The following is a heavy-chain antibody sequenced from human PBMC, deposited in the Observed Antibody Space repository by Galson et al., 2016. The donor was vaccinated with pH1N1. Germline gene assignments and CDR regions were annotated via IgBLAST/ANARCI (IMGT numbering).Heavy chain of an antibody. J-gene: IGHJ4*02. CDR1: GGSISNSNYY. Sequence: SETLSLTCTVSGGSISNSNYYWGWIRQPPGKGLEWLGSVYYSGTTYYNPSLKSRVTISADTSENQFSLKLSSVTAADTAVYYCARIQGSSEWGYYFDYWGQGTLVTVSS. CDR2: VYYSGTT. D-gene: IGHD6-6*01. V-gene: IGHV4-39*01. CDR3: ARIQGSSEWGYYFDY.